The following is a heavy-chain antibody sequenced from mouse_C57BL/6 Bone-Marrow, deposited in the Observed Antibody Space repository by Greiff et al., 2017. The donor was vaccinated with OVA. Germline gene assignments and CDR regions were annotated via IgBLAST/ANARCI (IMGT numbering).Heavy chain of an antibody. Sequence: EVKLMESGGGLVQPGESLKLSCESNEYEFPSHDMSWVRKTPEKRLELVAAINSDGGSTYYPDTMERRFIISRDNTKKTLYLQMSSLRSEDTALYYCARRDDYGAGFAYWGQGTLVTVSA. CDR2: INSDGGST. CDR3: ARRDDYGAGFAY. V-gene: IGHV5-2*01. J-gene: IGHJ3*01. CDR1: EYEFPSHD. D-gene: IGHD2-4*01.